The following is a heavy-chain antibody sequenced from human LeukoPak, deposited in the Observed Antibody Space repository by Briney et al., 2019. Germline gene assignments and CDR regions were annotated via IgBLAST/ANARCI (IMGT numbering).Heavy chain of an antibody. J-gene: IGHJ5*02. CDR2: INAGNGNT. D-gene: IGHD2-15*01. CDR3: ARDYCSGGSCYSNWFDP. Sequence: ASVKVSCKASGYTFTGYYMHWVRQAPGQRLEWMGWINAGNGNTKYSQEFQGRVTITRDTSASTAYMELSSLRSEDMAVYYCARDYCSGGSCYSNWFDPWGQGTLVTVSS. CDR1: GYTFTGYY. V-gene: IGHV1-3*03.